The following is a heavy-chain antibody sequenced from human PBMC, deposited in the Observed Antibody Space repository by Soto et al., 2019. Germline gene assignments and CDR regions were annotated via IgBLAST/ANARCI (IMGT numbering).Heavy chain of an antibody. Sequence: PSETLSLTCAVYGGSFSGYYWSWIRQPPGKGLEWIGEINHSGSTNYNPSLKSRVTISVDTSKNQFSLKLSSVTAADKAVYYCARGVEVYFDYWGQGTLVTVSS. CDR1: GGSFSGYY. CDR2: INHSGST. V-gene: IGHV4-34*01. J-gene: IGHJ4*02. CDR3: ARGVEVYFDY.